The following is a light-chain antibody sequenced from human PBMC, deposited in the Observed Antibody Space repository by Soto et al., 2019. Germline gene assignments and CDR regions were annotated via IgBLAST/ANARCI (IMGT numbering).Light chain of an antibody. V-gene: IGKV1-39*01. CDR3: QQSYSAPPYT. Sequence: DIQMTQSPSSLSASVGDRVTITCRASQTISCYLNWYQQIPGKAPKLLIYAASSLLSGVPSRFSGSGSGTDFTLTISSLQPEDFATYYCQQSYSAPPYTFGQGTKVEIK. J-gene: IGKJ2*01. CDR1: QTISCY. CDR2: AAS.